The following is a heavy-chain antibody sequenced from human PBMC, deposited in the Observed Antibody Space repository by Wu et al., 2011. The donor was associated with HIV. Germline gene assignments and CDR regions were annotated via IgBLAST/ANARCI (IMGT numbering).Heavy chain of an antibody. CDR3: ASGDSSGYNFEYRTSTTGMDR. V-gene: IGHV1-69*05. CDR1: GGTFVTHG. CDR2: IIPFFGTA. D-gene: IGHD5-12*01. Sequence: QVQLVQSGTEMKKPGSSVKLSCKASGGTFVTHGISWVRQAPGQGLEWMGGIIPFFGTANYAQKFQGRVTITTDESTSTVYMELSSLRSEDSAVFYCASGDSSGYNFEYRTSTTGMDRLGPGDHGHRLL. J-gene: IGHJ6*02.